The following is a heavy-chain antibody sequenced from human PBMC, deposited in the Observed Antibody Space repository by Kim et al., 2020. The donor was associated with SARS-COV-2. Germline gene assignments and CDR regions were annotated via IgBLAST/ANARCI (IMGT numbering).Heavy chain of an antibody. Sequence: TFYADSVKGRFIIPRDNSKSTLYLQMSSLRADDTAVYYCAKDGSWGGFDSWGQGTLVTVSS. J-gene: IGHJ4*02. D-gene: IGHD3-16*01. CDR3: AKDGSWGGFDS. CDR2: T. V-gene: IGHV3-23*01.